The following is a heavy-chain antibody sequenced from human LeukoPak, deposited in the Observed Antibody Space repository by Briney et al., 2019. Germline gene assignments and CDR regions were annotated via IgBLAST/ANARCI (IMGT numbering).Heavy chain of an antibody. Sequence: GRSLRLSCAASGFTFSSYGMHWVRQAPGKGLEWVAVISYDGSNKYYADSVKGRFTISRDNSKNTLYLQMNSLRAEDTAVYYCAKGIAVAAFQYWGQGTLVTVSS. V-gene: IGHV3-30*18. J-gene: IGHJ1*01. D-gene: IGHD6-19*01. CDR2: ISYDGSNK. CDR3: AKGIAVAAFQY. CDR1: GFTFSSYG.